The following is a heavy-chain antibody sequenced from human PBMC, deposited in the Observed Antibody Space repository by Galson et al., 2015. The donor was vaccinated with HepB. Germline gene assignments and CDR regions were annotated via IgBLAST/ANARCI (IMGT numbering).Heavy chain of an antibody. Sequence: SLRLSCAALGFTFSKYGMNWVRKAPGKGLEWVSRISGSTASTYYADSVKGRFTVSRDNSKDMVYLQTNSLRPEDTVTYYCAKGHGDYEGNYFDQWGQGILVTVSS. D-gene: IGHD4-17*01. CDR1: GFTFSKYG. CDR2: ISGSTAST. J-gene: IGHJ4*02. V-gene: IGHV3-23*01. CDR3: AKGHGDYEGNYFDQ.